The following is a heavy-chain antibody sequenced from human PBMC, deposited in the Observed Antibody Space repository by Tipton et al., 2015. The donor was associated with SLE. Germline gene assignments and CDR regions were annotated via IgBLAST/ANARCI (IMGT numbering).Heavy chain of an antibody. CDR2: IYYSGST. CDR1: GGSISSYY. V-gene: IGHV4-59*01. J-gene: IGHJ3*02. CDR3: ARSGTARIAGAGPVFDI. D-gene: IGHD6-19*01. Sequence: TLSLTCTVSGGSISSYYWSWIRQPPGKGLEWIGYIYYSGSTNYNPSLKSRVTISVDTSKNQFSLKLSSVTAADTAVYYCARSGTARIAGAGPVFDIWGQGTMVTVSS.